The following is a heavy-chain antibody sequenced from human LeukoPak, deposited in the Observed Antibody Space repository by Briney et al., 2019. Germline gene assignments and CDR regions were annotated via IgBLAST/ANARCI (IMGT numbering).Heavy chain of an antibody. D-gene: IGHD3-10*01. V-gene: IGHV1-18*01. J-gene: IGHJ4*02. CDR1: GYTFTSYG. Sequence: GASVKVSCKASGYTFTSYGISWVRQAPGQGLEWMGWISAYNGNTNYAQKLQGRVTMTTDTSTSTAYMELRSLRSDDTAVYYCARRAALLCFGELFDATNPFDYWGQGTLVTVSS. CDR2: ISAYNGNT. CDR3: ARRAALLCFGELFDATNPFDY.